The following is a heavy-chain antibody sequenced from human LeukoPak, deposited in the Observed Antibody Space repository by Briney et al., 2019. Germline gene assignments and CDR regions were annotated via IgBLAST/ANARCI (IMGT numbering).Heavy chain of an antibody. Sequence: SETLSLTCTVSGGSISSGGYYWSWVRQPRGKGLEWIGYFYNSGSTNYNPSLKSRVTTSVEMSKNQFSLKLSSVTAADTAVYYCAGLQSPTIGSWLDPWGQGALVTVSS. CDR3: AGLQSPTIGSWLDP. V-gene: IGHV4-61*08. J-gene: IGHJ5*02. CDR2: FYNSGST. CDR1: GGSISSGGYY. D-gene: IGHD1-1*01.